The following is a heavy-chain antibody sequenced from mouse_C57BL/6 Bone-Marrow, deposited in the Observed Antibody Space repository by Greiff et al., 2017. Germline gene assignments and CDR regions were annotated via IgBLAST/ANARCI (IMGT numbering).Heavy chain of an antibody. CDR3: ARHGGSWFAY. D-gene: IGHD1-1*02. CDR1: GFTFSSYG. V-gene: IGHV5-6*02. CDR2: ISSGGSYT. J-gene: IGHJ3*01. Sequence: EVMLVESGGDLVKPGGSLKLSCAASGFTFSSYGMSWVRQTPDTRLEWVATISSGGSYTYYPASVKGRFTISRDNAKNILYLQMSSLKSEDTAMYYCARHGGSWFAYWGQGTLVTVSA.